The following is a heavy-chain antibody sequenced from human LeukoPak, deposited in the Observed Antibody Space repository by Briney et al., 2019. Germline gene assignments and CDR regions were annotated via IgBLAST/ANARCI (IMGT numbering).Heavy chain of an antibody. CDR2: IRYDGSNK. V-gene: IGHV3-30*02. Sequence: SGGSLRLSCAASGFTFSSYGMHWVRQAPGKGLEWVAFIRYDGSNKYYADSVKGRFTISRDNSKNTLYLQMNSLRAEDTAVYYCAKFSEYCSGGSCFDAFDIWGQGTMVTVSP. D-gene: IGHD2-15*01. J-gene: IGHJ3*02. CDR3: AKFSEYCSGGSCFDAFDI. CDR1: GFTFSSYG.